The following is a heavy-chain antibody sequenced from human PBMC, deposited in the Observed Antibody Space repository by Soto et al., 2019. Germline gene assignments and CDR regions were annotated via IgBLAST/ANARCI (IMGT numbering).Heavy chain of an antibody. CDR2: ISYDGSNK. CDR3: AKRGGSYYYFDY. CDR1: GFTFNSYG. D-gene: IGHD1-26*01. V-gene: IGHV3-30*18. J-gene: IGHJ4*02. Sequence: QVQLVESGGGVVQPGRSLRLSCAASGFTFNSYGMHWVRQAPGKGLEWVAVISYDGSNKYYADSVKGRFTISRDNSKNTLYLQMYSLRAEDTAVYYCAKRGGSYYYFDYWGQGTLVTVSS.